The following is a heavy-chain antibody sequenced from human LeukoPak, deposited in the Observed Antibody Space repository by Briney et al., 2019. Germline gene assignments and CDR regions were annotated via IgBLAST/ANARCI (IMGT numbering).Heavy chain of an antibody. CDR3: TRTVPAVNWFDP. J-gene: IGHJ5*02. V-gene: IGHV3-73*01. CDR2: IRSKANSYAT. D-gene: IGHD2-2*01. Sequence: GGSLKLSCAASGFTFSGSAMHWVRQASGKGLEWVGRIRSKANSYATAYAASVKGRFTISRDDSKNTAYLQMNSLKTEDTAVYYCTRTVPAVNWFDPWGQGTLVTVSS. CDR1: GFTFSGSA.